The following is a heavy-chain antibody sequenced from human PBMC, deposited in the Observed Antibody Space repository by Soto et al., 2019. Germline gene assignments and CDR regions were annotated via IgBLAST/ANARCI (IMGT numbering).Heavy chain of an antibody. CDR2: TYWDGAS. Sequence: QITLKESGPTLVKPTQTLTLTCTFSGFSLRTTGVTVGCIRQPPGKALEWLALTYWDGASRYSPSLQGRVTATKDTSRDQVVRTLTNMHPVDTATYDCVPSTFSRYGQLCFDYWGHGILFTVAS. CDR1: GFSLRTTGVT. D-gene: IGHD2-21*01. CDR3: VPSTFSRYGQLCFDY. V-gene: IGHV2-5*02. J-gene: IGHJ4*01.